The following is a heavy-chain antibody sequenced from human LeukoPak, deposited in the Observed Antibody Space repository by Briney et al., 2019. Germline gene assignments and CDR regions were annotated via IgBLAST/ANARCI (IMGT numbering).Heavy chain of an antibody. Sequence: GGSLRLSCTGSGFPFGDFAVTWVRQAPGKGLEWVGFIRNKPYGETTEYAASVEGRFTISRDDSKNIAYLHMNSLKSEDTAVYYCSRVNGRLIRGVITSPYYFDYWGQGTLVPVSS. D-gene: IGHD3-10*01. CDR3: SRVNGRLIRGVITSPYYFDY. CDR1: GFPFGDFA. J-gene: IGHJ4*02. CDR2: IRNKPYGETT. V-gene: IGHV3-49*04.